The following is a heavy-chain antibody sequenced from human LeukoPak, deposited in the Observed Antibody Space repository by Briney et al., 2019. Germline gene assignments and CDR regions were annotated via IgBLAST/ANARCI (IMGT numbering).Heavy chain of an antibody. CDR1: GDSINAYY. CDR3: ARRRAEGGSNGHYNWFDP. V-gene: IGHV4-59*08. J-gene: IGHJ5*02. D-gene: IGHD6-13*01. CDR2: IYFSGTT. Sequence: PSETLSLTCTVSGDSINAYYWGWIRQPPGKGLEWIGYIYFSGTTKYNPSLESRVTISVDTSKNQFSLKLSSVTAADTAVYYCARRRAEGGSNGHYNWFDPWGQGVLVTVSS.